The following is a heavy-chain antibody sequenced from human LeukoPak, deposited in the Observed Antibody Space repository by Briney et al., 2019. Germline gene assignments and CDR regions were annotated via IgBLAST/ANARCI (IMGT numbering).Heavy chain of an antibody. CDR1: GYTFTSYY. CDR2: INPPGGST. D-gene: IGHD1-1*01. Sequence: GASVKVSCKASGYTFTSYYMHWVRQAPGQGLEWMGLINPPGGSTGYAQKFQGRVTMTRDMSTSTDYMELSSLRAEDTATYFCAKGIRGRRSSNWHEELPTDGFDIWGQGTMVTVSS. CDR3: AKGIRGRRSSNWHEELPTDGFDI. V-gene: IGHV1-46*01. J-gene: IGHJ3*02.